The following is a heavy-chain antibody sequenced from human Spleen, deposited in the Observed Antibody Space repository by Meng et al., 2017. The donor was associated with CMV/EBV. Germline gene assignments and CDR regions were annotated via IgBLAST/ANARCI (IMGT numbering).Heavy chain of an antibody. V-gene: IGHV3-11*01. CDR2: ISSSGSTI. CDR1: GFTFSDYY. CDR3: AKSERTAMLSSHGSGVDY. D-gene: IGHD5-18*01. Sequence: GESLKISCAVSGFTFSDYYMSWIRQAPGKGLEWVSYISSSGSTIYYADSVRGRFTISRDNAKNSLYLQLNSLRAEDTALYYCAKSERTAMLSSHGSGVDYWGQGTLVTVSS. J-gene: IGHJ4*02.